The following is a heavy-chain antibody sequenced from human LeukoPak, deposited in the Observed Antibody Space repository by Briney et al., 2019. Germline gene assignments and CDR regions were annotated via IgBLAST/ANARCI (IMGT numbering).Heavy chain of an antibody. CDR2: IVVGSGNT. CDR1: GFTFTSSA. J-gene: IGHJ4*02. Sequence: RASVKVSCKASGFTFTSSAMQWVRQARGQRLEWIGWIVVGSGNTNYAQKFQERVTITRDMSTSTAYMELSSLRSEDTAAYYCAAVPVPAAHYYSDYWGQGTLVTVSS. V-gene: IGHV1-58*02. D-gene: IGHD2-2*01. CDR3: AAVPVPAAHYYSDY.